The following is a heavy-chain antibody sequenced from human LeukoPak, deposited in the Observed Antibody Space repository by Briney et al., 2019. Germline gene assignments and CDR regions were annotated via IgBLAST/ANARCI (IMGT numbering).Heavy chain of an antibody. J-gene: IGHJ4*02. CDR3: ARRGGGNTGGFYFDY. V-gene: IGHV5-51*01. Sequence: GESLKISCKGSGYNFNTFWIAWVRQKPGEGLEWMGNIYPGDSDTRYNPSFQGQVTISADKSIKTAYLQWSSLKASDTAIYYCARRGGGNTGGFYFDYWGQGSLVTVSS. CDR2: IYPGDSDT. CDR1: GYNFNTFW. D-gene: IGHD5-18*01.